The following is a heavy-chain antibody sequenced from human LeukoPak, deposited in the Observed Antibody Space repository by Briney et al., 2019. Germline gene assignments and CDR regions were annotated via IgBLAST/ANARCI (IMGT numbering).Heavy chain of an antibody. CDR1: GGSISSYY. CDR2: INHSGST. CDR3: ARGVPRSVWPRRGWFDP. D-gene: IGHD3-16*01. V-gene: IGHV4-34*01. J-gene: IGHJ5*02. Sequence: SETLSLTCTVSGGSISSYYWSWIRQPPGKGLEWIGEINHSGSTNYNPSLKSRVTISVDTSKNQFSLKLSSVTAADTAVYYCARGVPRSVWPRRGWFDPWGQGTLVTVSS.